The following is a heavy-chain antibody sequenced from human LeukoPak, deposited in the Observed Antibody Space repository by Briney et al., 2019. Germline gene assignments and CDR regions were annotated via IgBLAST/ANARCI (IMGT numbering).Heavy chain of an antibody. V-gene: IGHV4-59*08. CDR3: ARHPPYSSSWTDWFDP. CDR2: IYYSGST. CDR1: GGSISSYY. D-gene: IGHD6-13*01. Sequence: PSETPSLTCTVSGGSISSYYWSWIRQPPGKGLEWIGYIYYSGSTNYNPSLKSRVTISVDTSKNQFSLKLSSVTAADTAVYYCARHPPYSSSWTDWFDPWGQGTLVTVSS. J-gene: IGHJ5*02.